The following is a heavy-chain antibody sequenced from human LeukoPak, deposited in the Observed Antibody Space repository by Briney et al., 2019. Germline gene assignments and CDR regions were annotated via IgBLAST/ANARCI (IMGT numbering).Heavy chain of an antibody. CDR3: ARAVLYNWNDEGGYWFDP. J-gene: IGHJ5*02. CDR1: GGSLSSGGYC. V-gene: IGHV4-30-2*01. CDR2: IYLSAST. Sequence: TLSLTCAVSGGSLSSGGYCWGWIRQPPGIGREGGGYIYLSASTYSNPSLKRRVTISVDRSKNHFSLKLSSVTAAVTAVYYCARAVLYNWNDEGGYWFDPWGQGTLVTVSS. D-gene: IGHD1-20*01.